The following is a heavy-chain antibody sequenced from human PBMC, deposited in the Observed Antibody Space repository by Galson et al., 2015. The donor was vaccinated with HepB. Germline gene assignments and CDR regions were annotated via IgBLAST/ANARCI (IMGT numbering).Heavy chain of an antibody. Sequence: SLRLSCAASGFTFSSYSMNWVRQAPGKGLEWVSYISSSSSTIYYADSVKGRFTISRDNAKNSLYLQMNSLRAEDTAVYYCAREGGSGSYYAANFDYWGQGTLVTVSS. CDR3: AREGGSGSYYAANFDY. V-gene: IGHV3-48*04. D-gene: IGHD3-10*01. J-gene: IGHJ4*02. CDR1: GFTFSSYS. CDR2: ISSSSSTI.